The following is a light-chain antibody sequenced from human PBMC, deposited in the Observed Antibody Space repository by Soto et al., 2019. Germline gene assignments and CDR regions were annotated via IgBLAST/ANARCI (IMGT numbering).Light chain of an antibody. Sequence: EIVLTQSPGTLSLSPGERATLSCRASQSVSSSYLAWYQQKPGQAPRLLIYGASSRATGIPDRFSGSGSGTDFTLTISRLEPEDFAVYYCQSPPWTFGKWTKVEIK. V-gene: IGKV3-20*01. CDR2: GAS. J-gene: IGKJ1*01. CDR3: QSPPWT. CDR1: QSVSSSY.